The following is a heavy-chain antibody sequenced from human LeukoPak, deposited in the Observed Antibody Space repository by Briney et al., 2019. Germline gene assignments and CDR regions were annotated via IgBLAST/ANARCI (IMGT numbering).Heavy chain of an antibody. Sequence: KPSETLSLTCTVSGGSISSYYWSWIRQPPGKGLEWIGYIYYSGSTNYNPSLKSRVTISVDTSKNQFSLKLSSATAADTAVYYCARAPVDCGGDCYGPFDYWGQGTLVTVSS. V-gene: IGHV4-59*01. CDR1: GGSISSYY. J-gene: IGHJ4*02. D-gene: IGHD2-21*02. CDR2: IYYSGST. CDR3: ARAPVDCGGDCYGPFDY.